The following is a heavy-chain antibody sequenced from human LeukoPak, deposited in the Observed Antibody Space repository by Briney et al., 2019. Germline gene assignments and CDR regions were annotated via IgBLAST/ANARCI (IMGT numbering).Heavy chain of an antibody. CDR2: INPNSGDT. V-gene: IGHV1-2*06. CDR1: GYTFTGYH. Sequence: ASVKVSCKASGYTFTGYHMHWVRQVPGQGLEWMGRINPNSGDTNYAQKFQGRVTMTRDTSISTAYMELNRLRSDDTAVYYCARDYCSSTSCLFDYWGQGTLVTVSS. J-gene: IGHJ4*02. CDR3: ARDYCSSTSCLFDY. D-gene: IGHD2-2*01.